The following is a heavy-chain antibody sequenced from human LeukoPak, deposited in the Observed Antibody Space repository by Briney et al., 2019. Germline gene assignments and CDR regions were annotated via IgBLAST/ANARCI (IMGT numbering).Heavy chain of an antibody. V-gene: IGHV4-4*07. CDR3: ARDRSAGDIVATYYYYGMDV. Sequence: PSETLSLTCTVSGGSISSYYWSWIRQPAGKGLEWIGRIYTSGSTNYSPSLKSRVTMSVDTSKNQFSLKLSSVTAADTAVYYCARDRSAGDIVATYYYYGMDVWGQGTTVTVSS. J-gene: IGHJ6*02. D-gene: IGHD5-12*01. CDR1: GGSISSYY. CDR2: IYTSGST.